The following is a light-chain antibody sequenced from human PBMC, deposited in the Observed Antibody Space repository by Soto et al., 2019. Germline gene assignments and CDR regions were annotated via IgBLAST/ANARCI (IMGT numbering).Light chain of an antibody. CDR1: SSDVGGYNY. CDR3: SSTSSSTRV. Sequence: QSVLTQPASVSGSPGQSITISCTGTSSDVGGYNYVSWYQQHPGKAPKLMIYEVSNRPSGVSNRFSGSKSGNTASLTISGLQAEDEADYYCSSTSSSTRVFGGGTKLTVL. J-gene: IGLJ3*02. V-gene: IGLV2-14*01. CDR2: EVS.